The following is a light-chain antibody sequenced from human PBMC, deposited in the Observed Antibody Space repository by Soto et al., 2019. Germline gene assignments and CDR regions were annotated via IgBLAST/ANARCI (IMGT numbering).Light chain of an antibody. V-gene: IGKV3-15*01. CDR3: QQYNNWPRT. J-gene: IGKJ1*01. CDR2: GAS. CDR1: QSVSSN. Sequence: EIVMTQSLATLSVSPGERATLSCRASQSVSSNLAWYQQKPGQAPRLLIYGASTRATGIPARFSGSGSGTEFTLTISSLQSEDFAVSYCQQYNNWPRTFGQGTKVEIK.